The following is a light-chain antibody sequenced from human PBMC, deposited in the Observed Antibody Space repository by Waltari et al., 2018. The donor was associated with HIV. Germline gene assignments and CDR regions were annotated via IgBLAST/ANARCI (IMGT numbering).Light chain of an antibody. CDR1: QNITTY. J-gene: IGKJ1*01. Sequence: DIQLLQPPSSLSAPMGDGVGITCRASQNITTYLNWYQQKSGRAPKLLVYAASSLQSGVPSWFSAGGSGTTFTLTINSLQPQDFATYYCQQSYTTPRTFGQGTKVDI. CDR2: AAS. V-gene: IGKV1-39*01. CDR3: QQSYTTPRT.